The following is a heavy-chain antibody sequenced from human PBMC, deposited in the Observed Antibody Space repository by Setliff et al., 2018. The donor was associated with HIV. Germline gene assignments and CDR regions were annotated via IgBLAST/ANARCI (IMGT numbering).Heavy chain of an antibody. V-gene: IGHV3-33*01. D-gene: IGHD3-3*02. CDR1: GFTFSSYG. CDR2: IWSDGSNK. Sequence: PGGSLRLSCAASGFTFSSYGMHWVRQAPGKGLEWVAVIWSDGSNKYYADSVKGRFTISRDNADRSLYLQMNSLRAEDTAVYYCARSENAAFGIAEYFQHWGQGTLVTVSS. CDR3: ARSENAAFGIAEYFQH. J-gene: IGHJ1*01.